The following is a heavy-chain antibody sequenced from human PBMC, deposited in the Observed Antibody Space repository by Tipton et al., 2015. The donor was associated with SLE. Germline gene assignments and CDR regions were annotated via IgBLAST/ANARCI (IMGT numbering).Heavy chain of an antibody. D-gene: IGHD5-24*01. CDR2: IRSKADSYAT. V-gene: IGHV3-73*01. Sequence: SLRLSCAASGFTFSGSTVHWVRQASGKGLEWVGRIRSKADSYATAYGTSVKGRFSISRDDSKNTAYLQMDSLKIEDTAVYYCTGRAPPEEPYFFDSWGQGTLVTVSS. CDR3: TGRAPPEEPYFFDS. J-gene: IGHJ4*02. CDR1: GFTFSGST.